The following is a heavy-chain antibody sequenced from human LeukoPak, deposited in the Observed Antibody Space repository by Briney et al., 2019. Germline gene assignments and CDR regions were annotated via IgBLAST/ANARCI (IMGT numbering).Heavy chain of an antibody. Sequence: SETLSLTCAVYGGSFSGYYWSWIRQPPGKGLEWIGEINHSGSTNYNPSLKSRVTISVDTSKNQFSLKLSSVTAADTAVYYCAMIAAAGFDYWGQGTLVTVPS. CDR3: AMIAAAGFDY. D-gene: IGHD6-13*01. CDR1: GGSFSGYY. J-gene: IGHJ4*02. CDR2: INHSGST. V-gene: IGHV4-34*01.